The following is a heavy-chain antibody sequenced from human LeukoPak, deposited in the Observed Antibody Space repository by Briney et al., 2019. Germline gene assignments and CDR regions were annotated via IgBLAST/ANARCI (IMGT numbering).Heavy chain of an antibody. CDR3: ARVVGYYGSGNYYFDS. CDR2: IGSVTTYI. J-gene: IGHJ4*02. Sequence: GGSLRLSCAASGFTFSDYTMNWVRQAPGKGLEWVSSIGSVTTYIYYADSVKGRFTISRDNAKNSLSLQMNSLRAEDTAVYYCARVVGYYGSGNYYFDSWGQGTLVTVSS. V-gene: IGHV3-21*01. D-gene: IGHD3-10*01. CDR1: GFTFSDYT.